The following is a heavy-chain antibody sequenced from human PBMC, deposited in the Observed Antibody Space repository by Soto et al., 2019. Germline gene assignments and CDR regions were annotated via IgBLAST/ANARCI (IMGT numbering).Heavy chain of an antibody. J-gene: IGHJ4*02. CDR3: ARVTGPRTTGLHDY. D-gene: IGHD1-20*01. Sequence: QVQLVQSGAEVKKPGSSVKVSCKASGCTFSSYAISWVRQAPGQGLEWMGGIIPIFGKANYAQKFQGRVTITADESTSTAYMELGSLRSEDTAVYYCARVTGPRTTGLHDYWGQGTLVTVSS. CDR1: GCTFSSYA. CDR2: IIPIFGKA. V-gene: IGHV1-69*12.